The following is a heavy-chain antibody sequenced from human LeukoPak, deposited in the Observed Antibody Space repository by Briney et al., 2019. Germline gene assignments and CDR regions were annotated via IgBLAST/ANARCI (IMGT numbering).Heavy chain of an antibody. CDR3: ARIRYTSSWYGLDYFDY. V-gene: IGHV3-7*01. J-gene: IGHJ4*02. D-gene: IGHD6-13*01. CDR1: GGSISSYY. Sequence: ETLSLTCTVSGGSISSYYWSWIRQPPGKGLEWVGIIKQDENEKYYVDSVKGRFTISRDNAKNSLFLQMNSLRAEDTAVYYCARIRYTSSWYGLDYFDYWGQGTLVTVSS. CDR2: IKQDENEK.